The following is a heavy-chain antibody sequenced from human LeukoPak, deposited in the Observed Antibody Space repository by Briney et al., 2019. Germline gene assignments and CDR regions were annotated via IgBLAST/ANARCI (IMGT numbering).Heavy chain of an antibody. CDR1: GGSFSGYY. V-gene: IGHV4-34*01. CDR3: ARRLLYHYGLDV. CDR2: INHSGST. Sequence: PSETLSLTCAVYGGSFSGYYWSWIRQPPGKGLEWIGEINHSGSTNYNPSLKSRVTISVDTSKNQFSLKLSSVTAADTAVYYCARRLLYHYGLDVWGQRTTVTVSS. D-gene: IGHD3-22*01. J-gene: IGHJ6*02.